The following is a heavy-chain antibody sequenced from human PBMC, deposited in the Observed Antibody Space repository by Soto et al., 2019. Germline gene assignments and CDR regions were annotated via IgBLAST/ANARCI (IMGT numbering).Heavy chain of an antibody. Sequence: GGSLRLSCAASGFTFSSYAMSWVRQAPGKGLEWVSAISGSGGSTYYADSVKGRFTISRDNSKNTLYLQMNSLRAEDTAVYYCAKDRRISYSYGPGSFDYWGQGTLVTVSS. CDR1: GFTFSSYA. CDR2: ISGSGGST. V-gene: IGHV3-23*01. D-gene: IGHD5-18*01. CDR3: AKDRRISYSYGPGSFDY. J-gene: IGHJ4*02.